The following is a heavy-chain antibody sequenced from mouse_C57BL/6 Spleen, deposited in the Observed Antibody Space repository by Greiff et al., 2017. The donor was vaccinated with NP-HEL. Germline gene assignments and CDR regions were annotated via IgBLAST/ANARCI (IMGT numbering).Heavy chain of an antibody. CDR3: ARDSNLYYAMDY. CDR2: ISSGSSTI. D-gene: IGHD2-5*01. V-gene: IGHV5-17*01. CDR1: GFTFSDYG. Sequence: EVMLVESGGGLVKPGGSLKLSCAASGFTFSDYGMHWVRQAPEKGLEWVAYISSGSSTIYYADTVKGRFTISRDNAKNTLFLQMTSLRSEDTAMYYCARDSNLYYAMDYWGQGTSVTVSS. J-gene: IGHJ4*01.